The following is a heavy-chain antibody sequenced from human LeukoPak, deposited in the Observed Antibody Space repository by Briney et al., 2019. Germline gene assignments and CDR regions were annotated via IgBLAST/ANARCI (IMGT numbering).Heavy chain of an antibody. J-gene: IGHJ3*02. CDR1: SGSFSGYY. CDR2: IYTSGST. CDR3: ARDPGDYYDSSGLSTDAFDI. Sequence: PSETLSLTCAVYSGSFSGYYRSWIRQPQGKGLEWIGRIYTSGSTNYNPSLKSRVTMSVDTSKNQFSLKLSSVTAADTAVYYCARDPGDYYDSSGLSTDAFDIWGQGTMVTVSS. D-gene: IGHD3-22*01. V-gene: IGHV4-4*07.